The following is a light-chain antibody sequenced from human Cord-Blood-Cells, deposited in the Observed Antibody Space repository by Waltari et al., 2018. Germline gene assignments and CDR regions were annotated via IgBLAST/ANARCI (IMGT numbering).Light chain of an antibody. CDR3: QQYNSYLYT. CDR1: QSISSW. CDR2: DAS. J-gene: IGKJ2*01. V-gene: IGKV1-5*01. Sequence: IQMTQSPSTLSASVGDRVTITCRARQSISSWLAWYQQKPGKAPKLLIYDASSLESGVPSRFSGSGSGTEFPLTISSLQPDDFATYYCQQYNSYLYTFGQGTKLEIK.